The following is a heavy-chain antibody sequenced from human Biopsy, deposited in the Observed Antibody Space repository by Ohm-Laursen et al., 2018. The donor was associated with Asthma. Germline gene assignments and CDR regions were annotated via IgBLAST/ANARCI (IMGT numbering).Heavy chain of an antibody. CDR1: GGMFGNYA. J-gene: IGHJ6*02. V-gene: IGHV1-69*06. CDR3: ARPNPNRDILYYYYHMDV. D-gene: IGHD3-3*02. CDR2: ISPIFGSS. Sequence: SVKVSCKASGGMFGNYAISWVRQAPGLGLEWMGGISPIFGSSNYAQRFQGRVTITADIFTRTVYMELSGLRFDDTAIYYCARPNPNRDILYYYYHMDVWGQGTTVIVSS.